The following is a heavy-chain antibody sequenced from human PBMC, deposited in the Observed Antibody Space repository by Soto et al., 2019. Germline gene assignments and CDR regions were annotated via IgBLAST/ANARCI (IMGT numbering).Heavy chain of an antibody. CDR3: ARGQRTSLNITMIVVVTPPGAFDI. V-gene: IGHV4-34*01. CDR1: GGSFSGYY. Sequence: QVQLQQWGAGLLKPSETLSLTCAVYGGSFSGYYWSWIRQPPGKGLEWIGEINHSGSTNYNPSLKSRVTISVDTSKNQFSLKLSSVTAADTAVYYCARGQRTSLNITMIVVVTPPGAFDIWGQGTMVTVSS. J-gene: IGHJ3*02. D-gene: IGHD3-22*01. CDR2: INHSGST.